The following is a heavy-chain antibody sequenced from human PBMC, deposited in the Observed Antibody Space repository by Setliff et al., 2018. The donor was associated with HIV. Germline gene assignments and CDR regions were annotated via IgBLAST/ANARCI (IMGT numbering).Heavy chain of an antibody. CDR3: ATSPRPADLDV. J-gene: IGHJ6*03. Sequence: KPSETLSLTCAVYGGSFSGYYWSWIRQPPGKGLEWIGEINHSGSTNYNPSLKSRVTISVDTSKNQFSLKLSSVTAADTAVYYCATSPRPADLDVWGKGTTVTV. CDR2: INHSGST. CDR1: GGSFSGYY. V-gene: IGHV4-34*01.